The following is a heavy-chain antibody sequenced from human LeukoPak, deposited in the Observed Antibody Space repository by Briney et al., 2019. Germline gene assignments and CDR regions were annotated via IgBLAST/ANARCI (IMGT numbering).Heavy chain of an antibody. J-gene: IGHJ4*02. CDR2: IYYSGST. V-gene: IGHV4-39*01. CDR1: GGSISSSSYY. CDR3: ANIVYYSGSGSYRYDY. D-gene: IGHD3-10*01. Sequence: PSETLSLTCTVSGGSISSSSYYWGWIRQPPGKGLEWIGSIYYSGSTYYNPSLKSRVTISVDTSKNQFSLKLSSVTAADTAVYYCANIVYYSGSGSYRYDYWGQGTLVTVSS.